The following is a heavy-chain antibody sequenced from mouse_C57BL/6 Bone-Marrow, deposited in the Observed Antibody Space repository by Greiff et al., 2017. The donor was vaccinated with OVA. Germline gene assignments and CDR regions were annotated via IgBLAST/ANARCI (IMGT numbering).Heavy chain of an antibody. J-gene: IGHJ3*01. Sequence: VQLVESGPGLVQPSQSLSITCTVSGFSLTSYGVHWVRQSPGKGLEWLGVIWSGGSTDYNAAFISRLIISKDNAKRQVFFKMNSLQADDTAIYYCARDGDYGWVAYWGQGTLVTVSA. CDR3: ARDGDYGWVAY. D-gene: IGHD2-4*01. CDR2: IWSGGST. V-gene: IGHV2-2*01. CDR1: GFSLTSYG.